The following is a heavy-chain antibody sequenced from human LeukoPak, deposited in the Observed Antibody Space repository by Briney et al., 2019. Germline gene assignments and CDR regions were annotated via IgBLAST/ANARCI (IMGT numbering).Heavy chain of an antibody. CDR3: ARGKPSATVAAFNGLDV. D-gene: IGHD2-15*01. Sequence: GGSLRLSCAASGFTFSSYAMSWVRQAPGKGLEWVSAISGSGGSTYYADSVKGRFTISRDNSKNTLYLQMNSLRAEDTAVYYCARGKPSATVAAFNGLDVWGQGTTVTVSS. J-gene: IGHJ6*02. CDR1: GFTFSSYA. V-gene: IGHV3-23*01. CDR2: ISGSGGST.